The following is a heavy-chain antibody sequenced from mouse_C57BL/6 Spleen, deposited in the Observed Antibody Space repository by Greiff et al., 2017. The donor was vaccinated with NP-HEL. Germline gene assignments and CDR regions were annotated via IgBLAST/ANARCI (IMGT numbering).Heavy chain of an antibody. CDR3: ARHGRYYYAMDY. V-gene: IGHV2-6-1*01. CDR2: IWSDGST. Sequence: VKLVESGPGLVAPSQSLSITCTVSGFSLTSYGVHWVRQPPGKGLEWLVVIWSDGSTTYNSALKSRLSISKDNSKSQVCLKMNKLHTENTAVYYCARHGRYYYAMDYWGQGTSVTVSS. J-gene: IGHJ4*01. CDR1: GFSLTSYG.